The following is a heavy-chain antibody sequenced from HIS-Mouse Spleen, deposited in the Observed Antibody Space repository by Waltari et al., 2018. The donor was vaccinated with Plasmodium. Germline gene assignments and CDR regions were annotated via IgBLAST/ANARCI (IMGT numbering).Heavy chain of an antibody. V-gene: IGHV1-2*02. D-gene: IGHD6-13*01. J-gene: IGHJ4*02. CDR2: INPNSGGT. Sequence: QVQLVQSGAEVKKPGASVKVSCKASGYTFTGSSMPRVRQAPGQGLEWMGWINPNSGGTNYAQKFQGRVTMTRDTSISTAYMELSRLRSDDTAVYYCARDLAAAGHFDYWGQGTLVTVSS. CDR3: ARDLAAAGHFDY. CDR1: GYTFTGSS.